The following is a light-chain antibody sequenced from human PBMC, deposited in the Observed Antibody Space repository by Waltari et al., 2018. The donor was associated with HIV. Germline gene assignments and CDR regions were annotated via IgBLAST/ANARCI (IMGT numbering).Light chain of an antibody. V-gene: IGKV3-20*01. CDR3: QQYGGSPYS. J-gene: IGKJ2*03. CDR1: QSVG. CDR2: GAS. Sequence: EIVLPQSPGTLSLSPGDRATLTCRASQSVGLAWYQQKPGQAPRLLIYGASSRATGIPDRFRGSGSGTDFTLTITRLEPEDFAVYYCQQYGGSPYSFGQGTKLEIK.